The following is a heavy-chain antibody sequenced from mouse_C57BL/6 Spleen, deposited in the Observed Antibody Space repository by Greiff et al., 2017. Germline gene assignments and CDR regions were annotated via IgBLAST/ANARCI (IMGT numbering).Heavy chain of an antibody. V-gene: IGHV1-52*01. CDR3: AKSDSSGYDFDY. CDR2: IDPSDSET. D-gene: IGHD3-2*02. J-gene: IGHJ2*01. CDR1: GYTFTSYW. Sequence: QVQLQQPGAELVRPGSSVKLSCKASGYTFTSYWMHWVKQRPIQGLEWIGNIDPSDSETNYNQKFKDKATLTVDKSSSTAYMQLSSLTSEDSAVYYCAKSDSSGYDFDYWGQGTTLTVSS.